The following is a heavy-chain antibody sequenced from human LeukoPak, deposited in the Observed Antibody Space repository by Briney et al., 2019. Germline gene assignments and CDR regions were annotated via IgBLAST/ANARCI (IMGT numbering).Heavy chain of an antibody. Sequence: ASVKVSCKLSGYTGIELSMHWVRQVPGKGLECMGGFHPEEGETNYAQKLQGRVTMTEDTSTDTAYMELSRLTSEDTAVYYCSTHTISGVVTYASLIWGRGTLVTVSS. V-gene: IGHV1-24*01. D-gene: IGHD3-3*01. CDR3: STHTISGVVTYASLI. J-gene: IGHJ3*02. CDR1: GYTGIELS. CDR2: FHPEEGET.